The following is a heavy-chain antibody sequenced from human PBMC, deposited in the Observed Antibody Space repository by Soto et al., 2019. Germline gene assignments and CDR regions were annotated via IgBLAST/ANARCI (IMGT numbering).Heavy chain of an antibody. J-gene: IGHJ6*02. CDR3: AAGTGYGDPYYYYGMDV. Sequence: SVKVSCKASGFTFTSSAVQWVRQARGQRLEWIGWIVVGSGNTNYAQKFQERVTITRDMSTSTAYMELSSLRSEDTAVYYCAAGTGYGDPYYYYGMDVWGQGTTVTVSS. V-gene: IGHV1-58*01. CDR2: IVVGSGNT. CDR1: GFTFTSSA. D-gene: IGHD4-17*01.